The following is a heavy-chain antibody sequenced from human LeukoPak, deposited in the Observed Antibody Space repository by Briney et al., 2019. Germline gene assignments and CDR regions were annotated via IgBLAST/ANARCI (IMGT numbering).Heavy chain of an antibody. CDR2: ISYDGSNK. D-gene: IGHD3-10*01. CDR1: GFTFSSYA. Sequence: PGRSLRLSCAASGFTFSSYAMHWVRQAPGKGLEWVAVISYDGSNKYYADSVKGRFTISRDNSKSTLYLQMNSLRAEDTAVYYCARGTVWFGELLSLDYWGQGTLVTVSS. J-gene: IGHJ4*02. CDR3: ARGTVWFGELLSLDY. V-gene: IGHV3-30*04.